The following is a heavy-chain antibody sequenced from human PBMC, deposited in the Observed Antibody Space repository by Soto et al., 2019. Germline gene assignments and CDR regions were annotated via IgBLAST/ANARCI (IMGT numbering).Heavy chain of an antibody. D-gene: IGHD6-19*01. V-gene: IGHV3-9*01. J-gene: IGHJ6*01. CDR3: SKDIEDGVVLSRTVA. CDR2: ISWNSGTI. CDR1: GVSFDGYS. Sequence: PGETLRLSCAASGVSFDGYSMNWVRQGPGKGLEWVSGISWNSGTIGFADSVKGRFTISRENAKNSLYLQMNSLRAEDTALHYCSKDIEDGVVLSRTVAGG.